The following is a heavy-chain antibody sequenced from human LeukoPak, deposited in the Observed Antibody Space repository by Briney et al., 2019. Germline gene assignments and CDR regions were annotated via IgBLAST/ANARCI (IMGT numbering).Heavy chain of an antibody. D-gene: IGHD3-22*01. CDR2: ISYDGSNK. CDR3: AKVYYYDGSGYPDY. V-gene: IGHV3-30*18. J-gene: IGHJ4*02. Sequence: GGSLRLSCAASGFTFSSYGMHWVRQAPGKGLEWVAVISYDGSNKYYADSVKGRFTISRDNSKNTLYLQMNSLRAEDTAVYYCAKVYYYDGSGYPDYWGQGTLVTVSS. CDR1: GFTFSSYG.